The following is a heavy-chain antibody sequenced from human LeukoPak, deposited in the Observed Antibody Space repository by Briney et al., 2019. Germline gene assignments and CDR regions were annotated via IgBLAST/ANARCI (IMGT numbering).Heavy chain of an antibody. Sequence: PEGSLRLSCAASGFTFSSYEMNWVRQAPGKGLEWVSYISSSGSTIYYADSVKGRFTISRDNAKNSLYLQMNSLRAEDTAVYYCARVGWKYYYYMDVWGKGTTVTVSS. CDR3: ARVGWKYYYYMDV. CDR1: GFTFSSYE. CDR2: ISSSGSTI. V-gene: IGHV3-48*03. D-gene: IGHD1-1*01. J-gene: IGHJ6*03.